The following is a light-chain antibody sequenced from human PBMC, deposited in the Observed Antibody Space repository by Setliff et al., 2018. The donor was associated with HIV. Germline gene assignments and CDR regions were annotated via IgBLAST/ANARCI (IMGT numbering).Light chain of an antibody. V-gene: IGLV2-14*01. CDR2: EVS. J-gene: IGLJ2*01. CDR3: GSYTLTSTMI. Sequence: QSALTQPASVSGSPGQSITISCTGTSSDVGYYNFVSWYQQYPGRAPKVIIYEVSHRPSGISNRFSGSKSGNTASLTISELQTEDEANYYCGSYTLTSTMIFGGGTKVTVL. CDR1: SSDVGYYNF.